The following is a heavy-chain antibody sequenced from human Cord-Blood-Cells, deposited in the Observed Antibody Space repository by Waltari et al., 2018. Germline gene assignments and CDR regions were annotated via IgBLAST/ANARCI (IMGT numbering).Heavy chain of an antibody. CDR2: IVVGSGNT. V-gene: IGHV1-58*01. J-gene: IGHJ4*02. Sequence: QMQLVQSGPAVKKPGTSAKVSCKASGFTFTSSAVQWVRQARGQRLEWIGWIVVGSGNTNYAQKFQERVTITRDMSTSTAYMELSSLRSEDTAVYYCAASRFYTDFWSGPDYWGQGTLVTVSS. CDR3: AASRFYTDFWSGPDY. CDR1: GFTFTSSA. D-gene: IGHD3-3*01.